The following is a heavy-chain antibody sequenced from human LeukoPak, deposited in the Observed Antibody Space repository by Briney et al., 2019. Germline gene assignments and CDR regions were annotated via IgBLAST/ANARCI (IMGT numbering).Heavy chain of an antibody. CDR1: GFTVSSNY. J-gene: IGHJ6*04. CDR3: AREGRRSSSWSQGPPYYYGMDV. CDR2: IYSGGST. D-gene: IGHD6-13*01. V-gene: IGHV3-53*01. Sequence: GGSLRLSCAASGFTVSSNYMSWVRQAPGKGLEWVSVIYSGGSTYYADSVEGRFTISRDNSKNTLYLQMNSLRAEDTAVYYCAREGRRSSSWSQGPPYYYGMDVWGKGTTVTVSS.